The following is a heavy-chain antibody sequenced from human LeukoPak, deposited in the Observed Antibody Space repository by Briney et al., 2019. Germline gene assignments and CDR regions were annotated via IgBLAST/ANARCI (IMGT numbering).Heavy chain of an antibody. J-gene: IGHJ4*02. D-gene: IGHD1-26*01. V-gene: IGHV3-30*03. CDR1: GFTFSSYG. CDR3: ARVGIVGATGGFDY. CDR2: ISYDGSNK. Sequence: PGGSLRLSCAASGFTFSSYGMHWVRQAPGKGLEWVAVISYDGSNKYYADSVKGRFTISRDNSKNTLYLQMNSLRAEDTAVYYCARVGIVGATGGFDYWGQGTLVTVSS.